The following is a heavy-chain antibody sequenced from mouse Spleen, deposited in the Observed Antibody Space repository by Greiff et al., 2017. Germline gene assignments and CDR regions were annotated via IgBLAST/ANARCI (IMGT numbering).Heavy chain of an antibody. Sequence: DVKLVESGGGLVKPGGSLKLSCAASGFTFSDYGMAWVRQAPGKGPEWVAFISNLAYSIYYADTVTGRFTISRENAKNTLYLEMSSLRSEDTAMYYCASRYYSYYSLAYWGQGTLVTVSA. CDR2: ISNLAYSI. CDR1: GFTFSDYG. V-gene: IGHV5-15*04. D-gene: IGHD2-12*01. J-gene: IGHJ3*01. CDR3: ASRYYSYYSLAY.